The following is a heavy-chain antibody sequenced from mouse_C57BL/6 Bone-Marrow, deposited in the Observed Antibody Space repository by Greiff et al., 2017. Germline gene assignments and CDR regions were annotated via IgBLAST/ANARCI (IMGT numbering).Heavy chain of an antibody. Sequence: QVQLKQPGAELVMPGASVKLSCKASGYTFTSYWMHWVKQRPGQGLEWIGEIDPSDSYTNYNQKFKGKSTLTVDKSSSTAYMQLSSLTSEDSAVYYCARGGLRQRDMDYWGQGTSVTVSS. CDR3: ARGGLRQRDMDY. V-gene: IGHV1-69*01. J-gene: IGHJ4*01. CDR1: GYTFTSYW. CDR2: IDPSDSYT. D-gene: IGHD2-2*01.